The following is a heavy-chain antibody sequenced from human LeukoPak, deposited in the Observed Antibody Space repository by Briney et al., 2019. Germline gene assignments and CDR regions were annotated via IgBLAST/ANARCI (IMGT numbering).Heavy chain of an antibody. D-gene: IGHD6-6*01. CDR2: INPNSGGT. J-gene: IGHJ4*02. V-gene: IGHV1-2*02. CDR3: ARDSRSSYSFDY. Sequence: GASVKVSCKASGYTFTGEYLHWVRQAPGQGLEWLGWINPNSGGTNYARKFQGRVTMTRDTSINTAYMELSSLRSDDTAVYYCARDSRSSYSFDYWGQGTLVTVSS. CDR1: GYTFTGEY.